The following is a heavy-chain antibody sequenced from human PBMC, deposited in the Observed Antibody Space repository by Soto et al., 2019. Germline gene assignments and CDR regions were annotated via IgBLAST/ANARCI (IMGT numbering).Heavy chain of an antibody. V-gene: IGHV4-39*01. D-gene: IGHD6-13*01. Sequence: SETLSLTCTVSGGSISSSSYYWGWIRQPPGKGLEWIGSIYYSGSTYYNPSLKSRVTISVDTSKNQFSLKLSSVTAADTAVYYCARRGIAVAGTWGIYYFDYWGQGNLVTVSS. CDR2: IYYSGST. CDR1: GGSISSSSYY. J-gene: IGHJ4*02. CDR3: ARRGIAVAGTWGIYYFDY.